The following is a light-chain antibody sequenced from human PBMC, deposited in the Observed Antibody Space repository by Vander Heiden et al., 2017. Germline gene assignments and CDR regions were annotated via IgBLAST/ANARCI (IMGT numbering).Light chain of an antibody. Sequence: IVLTQSPATLSLSPAAAATLSCRASQSVSSYLAWYQHKPGQAPRLLIYEASNRATGIPGRFSGTGSGTDFTLTISSLEPEDSAVYYCQHRSGWLPGTFGPGTKVEIK. CDR3: QHRSGWLPGT. CDR1: QSVSSY. V-gene: IGKV3-11*01. CDR2: EAS. J-gene: IGKJ1*01.